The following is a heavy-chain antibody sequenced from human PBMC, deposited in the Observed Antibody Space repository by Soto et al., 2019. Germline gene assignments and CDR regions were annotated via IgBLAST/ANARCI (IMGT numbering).Heavy chain of an antibody. CDR2: IYPGDSDT. CDR1: GYSFTSYW. Sequence: GESLKISCKGSGYSFTSYWIGWVRQMPGKGLEWMGIIYPGDSDTRYSPSFQGQVTISADKSISTAYLQWSSLKASDTAMYYCARLTPASDGTGWYFGYYSSTGVEVWGEGTTGTVS. J-gene: IGHJ6*02. D-gene: IGHD6-19*01. V-gene: IGHV5-51*01. CDR3: ARLTPASDGTGWYFGYYSSTGVEV.